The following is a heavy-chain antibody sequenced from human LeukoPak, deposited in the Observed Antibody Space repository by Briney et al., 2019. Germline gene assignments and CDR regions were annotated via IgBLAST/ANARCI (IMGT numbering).Heavy chain of an antibody. CDR3: ASVSGYSYGTDYYCYYYMDV. CDR2: IYYSGST. J-gene: IGHJ6*03. V-gene: IGHV4-61*01. Sequence: SETLSLTCTVSGGSISSSSYYWSWIRQPPGKGLEWIGYIYYSGSTNYNPSLKSRVTISVDTSKNQFSLKLSSVTAADTAAYYCASVSGYSYGTDYYCYYYMDVWGKGTTVTVSS. D-gene: IGHD5-18*01. CDR1: GGSISSSSYY.